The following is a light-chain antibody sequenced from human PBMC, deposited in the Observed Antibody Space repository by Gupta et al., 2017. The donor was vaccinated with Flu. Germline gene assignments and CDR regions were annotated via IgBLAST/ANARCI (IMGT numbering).Light chain of an antibody. CDR2: DAS. J-gene: IGKJ4*01. CDR1: QGVSSY. V-gene: IGKV3-11*01. Sequence: PDSLSWSPGERSTRACRVSQGVSSYLAWYQQKPGKAPRLVIYDASNRANGITDRFSGSGSGTDFTRTISSRETEDCAVYYWQQRSNLLTFGGGTKVEIK. CDR3: QQRSNLLT.